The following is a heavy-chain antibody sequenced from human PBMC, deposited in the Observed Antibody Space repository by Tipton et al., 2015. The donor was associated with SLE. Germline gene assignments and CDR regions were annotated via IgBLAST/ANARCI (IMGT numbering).Heavy chain of an antibody. CDR3: ARGELYSGASLYYFEY. Sequence: LRLSCSVSGGSVSGHYWSWIRQAPGKGLEWLESIFDSGNTYYNPSLKSRVTTSVDTSTNQFSLKLSSVTAADTAVYFCARGELYSGASLYYFEYWGQGTLVTVSS. CDR1: GGSVSGHY. D-gene: IGHD1-7*01. J-gene: IGHJ4*02. V-gene: IGHV4-59*02. CDR2: IFDSGNT.